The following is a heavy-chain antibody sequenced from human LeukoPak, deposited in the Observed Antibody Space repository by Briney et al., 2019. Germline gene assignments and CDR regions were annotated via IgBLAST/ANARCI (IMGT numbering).Heavy chain of an antibody. CDR3: ARGFGDYYYYGMDV. Sequence: GGSLRLSCAASGFTVSSNYMSWVRQAPGKGLEWVSVIYSGGSTYYADSVKGRFTISRDNSKNTLYLQMNSLRAEDTAVYYCARGFGDYYYYGMDVWGQGTTVTVSS. V-gene: IGHV3-53*01. CDR1: GFTVSSNY. J-gene: IGHJ6*02. CDR2: IYSGGST. D-gene: IGHD3-16*01.